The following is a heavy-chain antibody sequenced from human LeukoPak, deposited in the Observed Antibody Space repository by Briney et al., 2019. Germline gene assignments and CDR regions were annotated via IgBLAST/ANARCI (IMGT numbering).Heavy chain of an antibody. V-gene: IGHV4-61*02. D-gene: IGHD6-19*01. CDR2: IYTSGST. CDR1: GGSISSGSYY. Sequence: SETLSLTCTVSGGSISSGSYYWSWIRQPAGKGLEWIGRIYTSGSTNYNPSLKSRVTISVDTSKNQLSLKLSSVTAADTAVYYCARESSGWYAFDIWGQGTMVTVSS. J-gene: IGHJ3*02. CDR3: ARESSGWYAFDI.